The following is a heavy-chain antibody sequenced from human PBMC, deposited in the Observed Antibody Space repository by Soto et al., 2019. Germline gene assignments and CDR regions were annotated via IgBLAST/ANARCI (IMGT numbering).Heavy chain of an antibody. V-gene: IGHV1-46*03. CDR1: GYTFTNYY. CDR2: INPRGGRT. Sequence: QVHLVQSGAEVKKPGASVKVSCKASGYTFTNYYMYLVRQAPGQGLEWMGMINPRGGRTTYPQKFKDRVTMTTDTSTSTIYMDFSSLRSEDTAVYYCARDLVDYYDDSNTPSNGFDIWGQGTMVTVSS. J-gene: IGHJ3*02. D-gene: IGHD3-22*01. CDR3: ARDLVDYYDDSNTPSNGFDI.